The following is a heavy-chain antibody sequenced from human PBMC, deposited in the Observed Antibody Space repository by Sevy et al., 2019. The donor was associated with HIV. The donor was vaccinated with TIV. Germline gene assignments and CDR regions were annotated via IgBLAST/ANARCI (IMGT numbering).Heavy chain of an antibody. V-gene: IGHV3-23*01. CDR1: GFTFSSYA. CDR3: AKVVTMIVVVTNDAFDI. J-gene: IGHJ3*02. CDR2: ISGSGGST. Sequence: GGSLRLSCAASGFTFSSYAMSWVRRAPGKGLEWVSAISGSGGSTYYADSVKGRFTISRDNSKNTLYLQMNSLRAEDMAVYYCAKVVTMIVVVTNDAFDIWGQGTMVTVSS. D-gene: IGHD3-22*01.